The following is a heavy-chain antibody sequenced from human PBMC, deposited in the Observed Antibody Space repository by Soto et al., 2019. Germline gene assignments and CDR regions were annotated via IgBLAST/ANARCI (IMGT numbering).Heavy chain of an antibody. CDR2: IKSKTDGGTT. J-gene: IGHJ4*02. CDR1: GFTFSNAW. Sequence: GGSLRLSCAASGFTFSNAWMNWVRQAPGKGLEWVGRIKSKTDGGTTDYAAPVKGRFTISRDDSKNTLYLQMNSLKTEDTAVYYCTTGYVGATVPDFDYWGQGTLVTVSS. V-gene: IGHV3-15*07. CDR3: TTGYVGATVPDFDY. D-gene: IGHD1-26*01.